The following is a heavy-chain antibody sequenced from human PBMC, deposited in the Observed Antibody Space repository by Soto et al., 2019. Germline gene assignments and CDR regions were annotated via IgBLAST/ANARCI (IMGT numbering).Heavy chain of an antibody. CDR1: GFTFSSYG. V-gene: IGHV3-30*18. Sequence: GGSLRLSCAASGFTFSSYGMHWVRQAPGKGLEWVAVISYDGSNKYYADSVKGRFTISRDNSKNTLYLQMNSLRAENTAVYYCAKDGGSGWYVGCYFDYWGQGTPVTVSS. CDR3: AKDGGSGWYVGCYFDY. CDR2: ISYDGSNK. D-gene: IGHD6-19*01. J-gene: IGHJ4*02.